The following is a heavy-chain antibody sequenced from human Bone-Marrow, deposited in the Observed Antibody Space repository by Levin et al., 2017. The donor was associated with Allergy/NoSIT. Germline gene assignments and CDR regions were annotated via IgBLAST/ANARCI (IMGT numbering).Heavy chain of an antibody. CDR3: ARDPTDYYGSGSYYKVEAPPPSSGWAPRPDYYYYYGMDV. Sequence: KISCKASGGTFSSYAISWVRQAPGQGLEWMGGIIPIFGTANYAQKFQGRVTITADESTSTAYMELSSLRSEDTAVYYCARDPTDYYGSGSYYKVEAPPPSSGWAPRPDYYYYYGMDVWGQGTTVTVSS. CDR1: GGTFSSYA. V-gene: IGHV1-69*01. CDR2: IIPIFGTA. J-gene: IGHJ6*02. D-gene: IGHD3-10*01.